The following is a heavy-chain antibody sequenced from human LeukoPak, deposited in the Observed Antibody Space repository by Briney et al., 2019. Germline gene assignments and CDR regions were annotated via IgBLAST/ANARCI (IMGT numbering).Heavy chain of an antibody. Sequence: GGSLRLSCAASGFPFSGYSLSWVRQAPGKGLEWVANIEEDGSEKYFVDSVKGRFTISRDNSKNTLYLQMGSLRAEDMAVYYCARGMTTVTTVTDYWGQGTLVTVSS. V-gene: IGHV3-7*04. D-gene: IGHD4-17*01. CDR3: ARGMTTVTTVTDY. J-gene: IGHJ4*02. CDR1: GFPFSGYS. CDR2: IEEDGSEK.